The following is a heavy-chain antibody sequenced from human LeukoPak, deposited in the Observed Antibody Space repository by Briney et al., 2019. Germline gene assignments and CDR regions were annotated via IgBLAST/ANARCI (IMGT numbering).Heavy chain of an antibody. Sequence: PSETLSLTCTVSGGSISSSSYYWSWIRQPPGKGLEWIGEINHSGSTNYNPSLKSRVTISVDTSKNQFSLKLSSVTAADTAVYYCARGRTSVRGYSYGISRGNWFDPWGQGTLVTVSS. J-gene: IGHJ5*02. CDR3: ARGRTSVRGYSYGISRGNWFDP. V-gene: IGHV4-39*07. D-gene: IGHD5-18*01. CDR1: GGSISSSSYY. CDR2: INHSGST.